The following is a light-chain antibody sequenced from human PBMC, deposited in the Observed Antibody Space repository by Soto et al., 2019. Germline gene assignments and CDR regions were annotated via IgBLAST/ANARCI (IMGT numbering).Light chain of an antibody. J-gene: IGLJ1*01. CDR2: EVS. CDR1: SSDVGGYNY. CDR3: SSYAGSNNSYV. V-gene: IGLV2-8*01. Sequence: QSVLTQPPSASGSPGQSVTVSCTGTSSDVGGYNYVSWYQQHPGKAPKLMIYEVSKRPEGVPDRFSGSKSGNTASLTVSGLQADDEADYYCSSYAGSNNSYVFGTGTKVTVL.